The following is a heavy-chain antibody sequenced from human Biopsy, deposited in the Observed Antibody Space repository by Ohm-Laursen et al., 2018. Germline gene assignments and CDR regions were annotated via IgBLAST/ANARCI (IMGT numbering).Heavy chain of an antibody. Sequence: GTLSLTCAVFGKTFSDYQWSWIRQPPGKGLEWIGQINQAGTNNYNPSLKSRVSISADASKNEFSLRLSSVTAADTAVYLCGNEVHGRDYWGLGAQVTVSS. D-gene: IGHD2-15*01. CDR1: GKTFSDYQ. J-gene: IGHJ4*02. CDR3: GNEVHGRDY. CDR2: INQAGTN. V-gene: IGHV4-34*08.